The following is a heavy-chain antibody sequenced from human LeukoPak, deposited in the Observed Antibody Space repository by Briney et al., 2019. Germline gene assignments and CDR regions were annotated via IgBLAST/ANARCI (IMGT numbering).Heavy chain of an antibody. V-gene: IGHV4-39*07. CDR3: ARVRNVDTARLYYYYYMDV. CDR1: GGSISSSSYY. D-gene: IGHD5-18*01. Sequence: SETLSLTCTVSGGSISSSSYYWGWIRQPPGKGLEWIGSIYYSGSTYYNPSLKSRVTISVDTSKNQFSLKLSSVTAADTAVYYCARVRNVDTARLYYYYYMDVWGKGTTVTVSS. J-gene: IGHJ6*03. CDR2: IYYSGST.